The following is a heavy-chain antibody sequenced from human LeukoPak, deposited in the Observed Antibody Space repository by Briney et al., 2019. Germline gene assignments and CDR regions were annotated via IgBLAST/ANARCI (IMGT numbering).Heavy chain of an antibody. CDR1: GFTFSSYG. D-gene: IGHD3-16*01. Sequence: PGRSLRLSCAASGFTFSSYGIHWVRQAPGKGLEWVAVIWYDGSNKYYADSVKGRFTISRDNSKNTLYLQMNSLRAEDTAVYYCAKGGGYLYWYFDLWGRGTLVTVSS. J-gene: IGHJ2*01. V-gene: IGHV3-33*06. CDR2: IWYDGSNK. CDR3: AKGGGYLYWYFDL.